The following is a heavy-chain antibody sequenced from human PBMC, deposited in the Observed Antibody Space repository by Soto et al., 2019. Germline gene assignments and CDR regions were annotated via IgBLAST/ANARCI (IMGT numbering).Heavy chain of an antibody. J-gene: IGHJ5*02. V-gene: IGHV4-31*03. D-gene: IGHD3-10*01. CDR1: GGSISSGGYY. Sequence: QVQLQESGPGLVKPSQTLSLTCTVSGGSISSGGYYWSWIRQHPGKGLEWIGYIYYSGSTYYNPSLKSRVAIADDPATTQCSLKLCAVTAADTAVYYCARDGALVRGVIIKGFDPWGQGTLVTVSS. CDR3: ARDGALVRGVIIKGFDP. CDR2: IYYSGST.